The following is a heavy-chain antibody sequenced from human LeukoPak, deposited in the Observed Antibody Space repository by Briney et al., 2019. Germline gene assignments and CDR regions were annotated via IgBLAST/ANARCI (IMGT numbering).Heavy chain of an antibody. J-gene: IGHJ4*02. CDR3: ARLGLGSSRDY. D-gene: IGHD6-6*01. V-gene: IGHV4-39*01. CDR1: GGSISSSSYY. Sequence: SETLSLTCTVSGGSISSSSYYWGWIRQPPGKGLEWVGSIYYSGSTYYNPSLKSRVTISVDTSKNQFSLKLSSVTAADTAVYYCARLGLGSSRDYWGQGTLVTVSS. CDR2: IYYSGST.